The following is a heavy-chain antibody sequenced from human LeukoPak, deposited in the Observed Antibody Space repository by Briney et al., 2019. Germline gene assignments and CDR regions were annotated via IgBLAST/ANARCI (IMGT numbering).Heavy chain of an antibody. CDR1: GDSVSSNSAA. D-gene: IGHD3-22*01. CDR3: ARGFHSSGYYRLGYYYGMDV. V-gene: IGHV6-1*01. CDR2: TYYRSKWYN. Sequence: SQTLSLTCAISGDSVSSNSAAWNWIRQSPSRGLEWLGRTYYRSKWYNDYAVSVKSRITINPDTSKNQFSLQLNPVTPEDTAVYYCARGFHSSGYYRLGYYYGMDVWGQGTTVTVSS. J-gene: IGHJ6*02.